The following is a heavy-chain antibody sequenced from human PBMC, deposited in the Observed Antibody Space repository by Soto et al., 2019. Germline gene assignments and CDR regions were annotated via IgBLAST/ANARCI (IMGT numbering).Heavy chain of an antibody. CDR2: TYPGDSDT. CDR3: ARARVATPRLEDPFDI. CDR1: GYSFGTYW. J-gene: IGHJ3*02. D-gene: IGHD5-12*01. V-gene: IGHV5-51*01. Sequence: GESLKISCKGSGYSFGTYWLAWVRHMPGKGLEYMGITYPGDSDTRYSPSFQGQVTISADKSINTAYLQWSSLKASDTAIYYCARARVATPRLEDPFDIWGQGTMVTVSS.